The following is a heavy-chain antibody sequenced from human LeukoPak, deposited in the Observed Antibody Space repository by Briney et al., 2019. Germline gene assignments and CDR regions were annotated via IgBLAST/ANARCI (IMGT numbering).Heavy chain of an antibody. D-gene: IGHD5-18*01. CDR1: GGSISSSSYY. J-gene: IGHJ4*02. V-gene: IGHV4-39*01. CDR3: ARQGYSYGYPTNFDY. CDR2: IYYSGST. Sequence: PSETLSLTCTVSGGSISSSSYYWGWIRQPPGKGLEWIGSIYYSGSTYYNPSLKSRVTISVDTSKNQFSLKLSSVTAADTAVYYCARQGYSYGYPTNFDYWGQGTLVTVSS.